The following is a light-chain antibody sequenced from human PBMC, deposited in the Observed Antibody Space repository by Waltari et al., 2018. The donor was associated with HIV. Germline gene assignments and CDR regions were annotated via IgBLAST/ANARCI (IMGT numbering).Light chain of an antibody. CDR2: EVS. J-gene: IGLJ2*01. V-gene: IGLV2-14*01. CDR1: SSDVGGYTS. CDR3: SSYTSSSTPVV. Sequence: QSALTQPASVSGSPGQSITISCTGTSSDVGGYTSVSWYQQHPGKAPKLMIYEVSNRPSGVSNRFSGSKSGNTASLTISGLQAEDEADYYCSSYTSSSTPVVFGGGTKLTVL.